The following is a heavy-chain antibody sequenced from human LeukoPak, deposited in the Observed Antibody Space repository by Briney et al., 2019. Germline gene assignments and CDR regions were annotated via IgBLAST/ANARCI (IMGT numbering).Heavy chain of an antibody. J-gene: IGHJ4*02. D-gene: IGHD6-19*01. Sequence: SETLSLTCSVSGDSISTSSYYWGWIRQPPGKGLEWIGSIYYSGSTYYNPSLKSRVTISVDTSKNQFSLKLNSVTAADTAVYYCARVKRQWLVLIDYWGQGTLVTVSS. V-gene: IGHV4-39*07. CDR1: GDSISTSSYY. CDR3: ARVKRQWLVLIDY. CDR2: IYYSGST.